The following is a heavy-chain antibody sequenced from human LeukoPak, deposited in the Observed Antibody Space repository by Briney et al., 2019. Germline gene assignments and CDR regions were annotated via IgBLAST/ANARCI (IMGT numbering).Heavy chain of an antibody. J-gene: IGHJ4*02. D-gene: IGHD6-13*01. CDR2: IIPILGIA. CDR3: ARDSSSWYPFDY. Sequence: SVKVSCKASGGTFSSYTISWVRQAPGQGLEWMGRIIPILGIANYAQKFQGRVTITADKSTGTAYMELSSLRSEDTAVYYCARDSSSWYPFDYWGQGTLVTVSS. CDR1: GGTFSSYT. V-gene: IGHV1-69*04.